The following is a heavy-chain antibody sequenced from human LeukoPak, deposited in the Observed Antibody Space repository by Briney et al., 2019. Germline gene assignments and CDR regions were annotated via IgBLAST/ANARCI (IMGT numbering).Heavy chain of an antibody. V-gene: IGHV3-15*01. CDR1: GFTFSNSW. J-gene: IGHJ4*02. CDR3: TTDLPRSTSCSHDY. D-gene: IGHD2/OR15-2a*01. Sequence: GGSLRLSRAASGFTFSNSWMLWVRQAPGRGLEWVGRIKRDIDGGTTDYAAPVKGRFTIIRDDSENTLYLQMNSLKTEDTAVYYCTTDLPRSTSCSHDYWGQGTQVTVSS. CDR2: IKRDIDGGTT.